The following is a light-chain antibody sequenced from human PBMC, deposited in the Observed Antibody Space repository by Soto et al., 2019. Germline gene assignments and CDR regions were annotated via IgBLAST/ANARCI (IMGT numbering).Light chain of an antibody. V-gene: IGLV2-23*02. CDR2: EVS. CDR3: LSYAGSRRV. J-gene: IGLJ1*01. Sequence: QSALTQPDSVSGSPGQSITISCTGTSSDVGAYNLVSWYQQYTGKAPQLIIFEVSHRPSGVSNRFSASKSGNTASLTISGLQSEDEADYYCLSYAGSRRVFGTGTKVTVL. CDR1: SSDVGAYNL.